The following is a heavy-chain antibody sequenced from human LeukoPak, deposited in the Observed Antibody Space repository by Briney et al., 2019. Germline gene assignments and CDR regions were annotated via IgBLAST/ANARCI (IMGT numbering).Heavy chain of an antibody. V-gene: IGHV4-4*07. CDR3: ARQGYTAAYYFLDF. J-gene: IGHJ4*02. CDR2: VYTTGTT. Sequence: SETLSLTCDVSGGSIRSYYWGWVRQPAGKGLEWIGRVYTTGTTDFNPSLKSRLTMSVDTSKNQFSLNLTSVTAADTAVYFCARQGYTAAYYFLDFWSPGTLVTVSS. CDR1: GGSIRSYY. D-gene: IGHD2/OR15-2a*01.